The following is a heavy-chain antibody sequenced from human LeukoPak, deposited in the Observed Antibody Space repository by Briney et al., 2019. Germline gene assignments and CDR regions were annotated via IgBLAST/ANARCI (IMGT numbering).Heavy chain of an antibody. J-gene: IGHJ4*02. CDR2: INGDGNRL. V-gene: IGHV3-74*01. CDR1: GFTFSNYW. CDR3: AAGPAGNGHLSSY. D-gene: IGHD1-1*01. Sequence: SGESLRLSCAASGFTFSNYWLHWVRQVPGKGLMWVSRINGDGNRLNYADSVKGRFTISRDNAKNTLYLQMNSLRAEDSAVYYCAAGPAGNGHLSSYWGQRTRVTVSS.